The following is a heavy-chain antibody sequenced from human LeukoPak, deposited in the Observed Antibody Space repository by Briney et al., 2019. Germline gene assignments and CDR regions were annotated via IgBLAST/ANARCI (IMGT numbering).Heavy chain of an antibody. CDR1: GFTFSSYG. CDR3: ARGQRAHVEWSYYMDV. D-gene: IGHD3-3*01. Sequence: GGSLRLSCAASGFTFSSYGMSWVRQAPGKGLEWVSAISGSGGSTYYAESVKGRFTISRDNSKNTLYLQMNSLRPEDTAVYYCARGQRAHVEWSYYMDVWGKGTTVTVSS. V-gene: IGHV3-23*01. CDR2: ISGSGGST. J-gene: IGHJ6*03.